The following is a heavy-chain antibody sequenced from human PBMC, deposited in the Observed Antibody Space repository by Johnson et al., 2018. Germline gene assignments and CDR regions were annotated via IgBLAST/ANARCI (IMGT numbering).Heavy chain of an antibody. J-gene: IGHJ4*02. CDR3: ARMTTVVTSGFDY. CDR1: GFTFRSYG. CDR2: IWYDGSNK. Sequence: QVQLLESGGGVVQPGRSLRLSCAASGFTFRSYGMHWVRQAPGKGLEWVAVIWYDGSNKYYADSVKGRFSISRDNSKNTLYLQMNSLRVEDTAVYYCARMTTVVTSGFDYWGQGTLVTVSS. V-gene: IGHV3-33*01. D-gene: IGHD4-23*01.